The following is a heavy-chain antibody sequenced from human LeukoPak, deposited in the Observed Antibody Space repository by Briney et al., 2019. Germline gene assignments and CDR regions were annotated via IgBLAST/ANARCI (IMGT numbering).Heavy chain of an antibody. J-gene: IGHJ4*02. CDR3: AKADTSGWYRGDF. CDR1: GFTFSSYS. CDR2: ISYSSSTI. V-gene: IGHV3-48*01. Sequence: GGSLRLSCAASGFTFSSYSMNWVRQAPGKGLEWVSYISYSSSTIYYADSVKGRFTIFRDNSKNTLYLQMNSLRADDTAVYSCAKADTSGWYRGDFWSQGTLVAVSS. D-gene: IGHD6-19*01.